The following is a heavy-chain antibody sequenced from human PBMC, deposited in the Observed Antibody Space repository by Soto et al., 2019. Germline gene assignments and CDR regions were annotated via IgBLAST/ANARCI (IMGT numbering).Heavy chain of an antibody. CDR3: ARGYANWGSTTYYYMDV. V-gene: IGHV1-8*01. J-gene: IGHJ6*03. D-gene: IGHD7-27*01. CDR2: MNPNSGNT. Sequence: ASVKVSCKASGYTFTSYDINWVRQATGQGLEWMGWMNPNSGNTGYAQKFQGRVTMTRNTSISTAYMGLSSLRSEDTAVYYCARGYANWGSTTYYYMDVWGKGTTVTVSS. CDR1: GYTFTSYD.